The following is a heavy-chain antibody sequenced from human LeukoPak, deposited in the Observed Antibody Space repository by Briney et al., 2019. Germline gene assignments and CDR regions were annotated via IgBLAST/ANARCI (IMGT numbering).Heavy chain of an antibody. V-gene: IGHV1-2*06. J-gene: IGHJ4*02. CDR3: ARDFSSSSGSQDFGY. D-gene: IGHD6-6*01. Sequence: ASVKVSCKASGYTFTGYYMQWVRQAPGQGLEWMGRINPNSGGTNYAQKFQGRVTMTRDTSTSTAYMELSRLRSDDTAIYFCARDFSSSSGSQDFGYWGQGALVTVSS. CDR2: INPNSGGT. CDR1: GYTFTGYY.